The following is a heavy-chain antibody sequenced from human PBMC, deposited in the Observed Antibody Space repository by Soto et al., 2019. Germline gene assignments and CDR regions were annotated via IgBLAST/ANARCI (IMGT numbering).Heavy chain of an antibody. Sequence: SVKVSCKASGGTFSSYTISWVRQAPGQGLEWMGRIIPILGIANYAQKFQGRVTITADKSTSTAYMELSSLRSEDTAVYYCAREAQYYYDSSGYGYWYFDLWGRGTLVTVSS. CDR1: GGTFSSYT. J-gene: IGHJ2*01. CDR2: IIPILGIA. D-gene: IGHD3-22*01. V-gene: IGHV1-69*04. CDR3: AREAQYYYDSSGYGYWYFDL.